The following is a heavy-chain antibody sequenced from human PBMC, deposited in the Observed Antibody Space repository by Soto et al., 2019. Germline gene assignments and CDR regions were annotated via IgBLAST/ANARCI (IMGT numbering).Heavy chain of an antibody. Sequence: GVSVKVSCKASGGIFSSYSISWVRQAPGQGLEWMGGIIPIFGTANYAQKFQGRVTITADESTSTAYMELSSLRSEDTAVYYCAIEYSSSPPYYPIGYWGQGTLVTVSS. CDR3: AIEYSSSPPYYPIGY. D-gene: IGHD6-6*01. CDR2: IIPIFGTA. CDR1: GGIFSSYS. V-gene: IGHV1-69*13. J-gene: IGHJ4*02.